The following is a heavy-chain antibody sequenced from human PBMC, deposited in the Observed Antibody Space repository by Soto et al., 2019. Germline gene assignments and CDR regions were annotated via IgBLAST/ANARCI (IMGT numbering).Heavy chain of an antibody. CDR3: ARALTGYGMDV. Sequence: QVQLVQSGVEVREPGASVKVSCKAVRYIFTNYGVSWVRQAPGQGLEWMGWITTYNGNTEYAQKFQGRVTMTTDASTSTAYMELGRLRSDATAIYYCARALTGYGMDVWGQGTTVTVSS. V-gene: IGHV1-18*01. CDR2: ITTYNGNT. J-gene: IGHJ6*02. CDR1: RYIFTNYG.